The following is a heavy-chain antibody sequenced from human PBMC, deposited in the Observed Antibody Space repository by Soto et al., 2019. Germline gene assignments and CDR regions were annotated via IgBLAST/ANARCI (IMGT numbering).Heavy chain of an antibody. CDR1: GFIFSTYS. Sequence: EVQLVESGGGLVQPGGSLRLSCAASGFIFSTYSMNWVRQAPGKGLEWISFINSGSTSIYYADSVRGRFTISRANAANSLFLKMNSLRDEDTAANYCARQYSTSTVSRWFDPWGQGTLVTVSS. D-gene: IGHD6-13*01. J-gene: IGHJ5*02. V-gene: IGHV3-48*02. CDR3: ARQYSTSTVSRWFDP. CDR2: INSGSTSI.